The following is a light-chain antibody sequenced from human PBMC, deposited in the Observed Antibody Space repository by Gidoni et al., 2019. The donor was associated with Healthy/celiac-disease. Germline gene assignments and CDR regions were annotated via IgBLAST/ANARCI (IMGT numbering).Light chain of an antibody. V-gene: IGKV1-39*01. CDR3: QQSYSTPWT. CDR1: QSISSY. CDR2: AAS. Sequence: DIQMTPSHSSMSASVGDIVTITCRSSQSISSYLNWYQQKPGKAPKLLIYAASSLHRGVPSRFSGSGSRTDFTLTISSLQPEDFATYYCQQSYSTPWTFGQGTKVEIK. J-gene: IGKJ1*01.